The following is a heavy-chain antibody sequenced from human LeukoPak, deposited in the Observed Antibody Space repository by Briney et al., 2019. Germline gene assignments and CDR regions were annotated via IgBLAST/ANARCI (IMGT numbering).Heavy chain of an antibody. CDR3: ARGAWTVAINF. CDR1: GGSFSGHY. CDR2: INHSGST. J-gene: IGHJ4*02. D-gene: IGHD3-22*01. Sequence: SETLSLTCAVYGGSFSGHYWSWIRQPPGKGLEWIGEINHSGSTNYNPSLKSRVTISVDTSKSQFSLKLSSLTAADTAVYYCARGAWTVAINFWGQGTLVTVSS. V-gene: IGHV4-34*01.